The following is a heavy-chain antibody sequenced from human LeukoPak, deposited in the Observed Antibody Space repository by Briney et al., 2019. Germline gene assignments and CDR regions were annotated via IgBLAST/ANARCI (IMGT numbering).Heavy chain of an antibody. Sequence: ASVKVSCKASGYTFTNYGISWVRQAPGQGLEWMGWISAYNGNTNYAQKLQGRVSMTTDTSTSTAYMELRSLRSDDTAVYYCARDYCSSTSCYFVYWGQGTLVTVSS. D-gene: IGHD2-2*01. CDR2: ISAYNGNT. V-gene: IGHV1-18*04. J-gene: IGHJ4*02. CDR3: ARDYCSSTSCYFVY. CDR1: GYTFTNYG.